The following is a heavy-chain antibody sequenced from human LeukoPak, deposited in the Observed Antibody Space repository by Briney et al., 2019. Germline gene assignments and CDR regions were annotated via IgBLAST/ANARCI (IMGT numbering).Heavy chain of an antibody. V-gene: IGHV1-8*01. Sequence: ASVKVSCKASGYTFTNYDIYWVRQATGQWLEWMGWVNPNSGNSGYAQKFQGRVTITRDTSIITAYMELSSLRSEDTAVYYCARGPSISALGNAFDIWGQGTMVTVSS. CDR1: GYTFTNYD. CDR3: ARGPSISALGNAFDI. D-gene: IGHD6-6*01. J-gene: IGHJ3*02. CDR2: VNPNSGNS.